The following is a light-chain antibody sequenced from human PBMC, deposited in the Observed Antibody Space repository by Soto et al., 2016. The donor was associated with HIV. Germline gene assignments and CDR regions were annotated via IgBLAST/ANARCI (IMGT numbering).Light chain of an antibody. CDR1: QGIKNE. V-gene: IGKV1-6*01. CDR3: LQDYSYPYS. Sequence: AIQMTQSPSSLSASVGDRVTITCRASQGIKNELGWYQQKPGKAPKLLIYSTSTLGSGVPSRFSGSASGTDFTLTISSLQPEDSASYFCLQDYSYPYSFGQGTKLEI. CDR2: STS. J-gene: IGKJ2*03.